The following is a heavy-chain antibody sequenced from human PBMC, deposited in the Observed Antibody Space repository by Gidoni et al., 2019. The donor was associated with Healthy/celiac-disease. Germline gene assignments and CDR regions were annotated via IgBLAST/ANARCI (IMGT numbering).Heavy chain of an antibody. D-gene: IGHD3-3*01. Sequence: QVQLVESGGGVVQPGRSLRLSCAASGFTFSSYAMHWVRQAPGKGLEWVAVISYDGSNKYYADSVKGRFTISRDNSKNTLYLQMNSLRAEDTAVYYCARDQSDXWXIYYG. J-gene: IGHJ6*01. CDR2: ISYDGSNK. CDR3: ARDQSDXWXIYYG. CDR1: GFTFSSYA. V-gene: IGHV3-30*04.